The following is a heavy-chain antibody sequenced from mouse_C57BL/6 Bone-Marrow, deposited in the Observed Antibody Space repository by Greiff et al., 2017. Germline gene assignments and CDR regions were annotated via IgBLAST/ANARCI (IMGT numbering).Heavy chain of an antibody. Sequence: QVQLQQSGPELVKPGASVKISCKASGYAFSSSWMNWVKQRPGKGLEWIGRIYPGDGDTNYNGKFKGKATLTADKSSSTAYMQLSSLKSEDSAVYFCARGATAYWGQGTLVTVSA. CDR3: ARGATAY. J-gene: IGHJ3*01. CDR2: IYPGDGDT. V-gene: IGHV1-82*01. D-gene: IGHD6-1*01. CDR1: GYAFSSSW.